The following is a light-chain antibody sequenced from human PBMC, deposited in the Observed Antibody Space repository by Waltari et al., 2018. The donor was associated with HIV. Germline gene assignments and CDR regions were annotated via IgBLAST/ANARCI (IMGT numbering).Light chain of an antibody. Sequence: QSALTQPAPVSGSPGQSIPIPRTGTSRNLVPSYQHPPGKAPKLIIYEVRKRPSGVSDRFSASKSGNTASLTISGLQAEDEADYHCCSYVGVVNSFVLFGGGTKLTVL. CDR1: SRNL. CDR3: CSYVGVVNSFVL. CDR2: EVR. J-gene: IGLJ2*01. V-gene: IGLV2-23*02.